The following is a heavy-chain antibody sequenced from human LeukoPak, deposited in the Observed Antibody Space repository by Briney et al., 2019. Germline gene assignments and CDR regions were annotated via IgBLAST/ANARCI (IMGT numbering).Heavy chain of an antibody. D-gene: IGHD3-22*01. CDR2: IKSEADDGTT. J-gene: IGHJ4*02. CDR3: TPANTGGYSCGYTHFDY. V-gene: IGHV3-15*01. Sequence: PGGSLRLSCEGSGFIFSKAWMSWVRQAPGKGLEWVGRIKSEADDGTTDYAAPVKDRFTISRDDSKNTLYLQMNSLKTEDTAVYYCTPANTGGYSCGYTHFDYWGQGTLVTVSS. CDR1: GFIFSKAW.